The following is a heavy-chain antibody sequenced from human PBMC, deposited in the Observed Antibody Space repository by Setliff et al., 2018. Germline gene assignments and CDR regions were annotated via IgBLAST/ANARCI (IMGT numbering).Heavy chain of an antibody. Sequence: SETLSLTCSVSGGSISPYFWSWIRQPPGKGLEWIGYIYHNGNTNFNPSLKTRVTISRDNARNSLLLQMNSLRADDTAMYYCARDQFRNSGGLYSWGQGTLVTVSS. CDR1: GGSISPYF. V-gene: IGHV4-59*01. D-gene: IGHD1-7*01. J-gene: IGHJ5*02. CDR3: ARDQFRNSGGLYS. CDR2: IYHNGNT.